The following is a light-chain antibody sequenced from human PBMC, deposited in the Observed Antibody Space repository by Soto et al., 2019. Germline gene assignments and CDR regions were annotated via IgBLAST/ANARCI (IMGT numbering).Light chain of an antibody. V-gene: IGKV1-16*01. CDR1: QNINSY. CDR3: QQYERYNPS. CDR2: DAT. J-gene: IGKJ4*01. Sequence: DIQMPQSPSSLSASVGDRVTIICRASQNINSYLAWFQQKPGKAPKSLIYDATSLQSGVPSRFSGTGSGTAFSLTISSLQPEDAATYYCQQYERYNPSFGGGTKLEI.